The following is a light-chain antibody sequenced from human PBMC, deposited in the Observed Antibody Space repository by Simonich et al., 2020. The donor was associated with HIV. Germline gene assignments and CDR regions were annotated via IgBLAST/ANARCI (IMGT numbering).Light chain of an antibody. V-gene: IGKV4-1*01. Sequence: DIVMTQSPNSLAVSLGERATINCKSSQSVLYSSNNKNYLAWYQQKPGQPPKLLIYWASTRESGVPDRFSGSGSGTEFTLTINSLQPDDFATYYCQQYNSYPYTFGQGTKLEIK. CDR2: WAS. CDR1: QSVLYSSNNKNY. J-gene: IGKJ2*01. CDR3: QQYNSYPYT.